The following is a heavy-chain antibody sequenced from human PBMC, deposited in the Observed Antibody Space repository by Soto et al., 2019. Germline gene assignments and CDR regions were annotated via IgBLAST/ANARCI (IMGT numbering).Heavy chain of an antibody. CDR2: INSDGSVS. Sequence: EVQLVESGGGLVQPGGSLRLSCAASGLTFSNYWMYWVSQAPGKGLEWVSRINSDGSVSSYADSVKGRLTISRDNVKNTLYLQMDSLRAEDTAVYYCARGDCVGGTCYSLAGSFYYYMDVWGKGTMVSVFS. CDR3: ARGDCVGGTCYSLAGSFYYYMDV. V-gene: IGHV3-74*02. J-gene: IGHJ6*03. CDR1: GLTFSNYW. D-gene: IGHD2-15*01.